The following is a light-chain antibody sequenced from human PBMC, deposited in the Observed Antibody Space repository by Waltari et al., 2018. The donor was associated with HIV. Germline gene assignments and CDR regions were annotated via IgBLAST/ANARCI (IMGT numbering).Light chain of an antibody. Sequence: DIVMTQSPLSLPVTPGEPASISCRSSQSLLHTNGYNYLDWYLQKPGQSPQLLIYLGSNRASGVPDRFSGSGSGTDFTLKISRVEAEYIGVYYCMQGLQTPGVTFGQGTRLDIK. J-gene: IGKJ5*01. CDR1: QSLLHTNGYNY. CDR3: MQGLQTPGVT. V-gene: IGKV2-28*01. CDR2: LGS.